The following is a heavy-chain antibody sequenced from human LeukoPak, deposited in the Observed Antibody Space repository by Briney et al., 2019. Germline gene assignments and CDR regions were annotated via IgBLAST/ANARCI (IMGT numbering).Heavy chain of an antibody. D-gene: IGHD5-18*01. J-gene: IGHJ4*02. Sequence: GGSLRLSGAASGFTFSRYWMHWVRQAPEKGLLWVSRINSDESNTNYADSVKGRFTISRDNAKNTLYLQMNNLRAEDTAVYYCARDDGYNYGPFDYWGQGILVSVSS. V-gene: IGHV3-74*01. CDR1: GFTFSRYW. CDR3: ARDDGYNYGPFDY. CDR2: INSDESNT.